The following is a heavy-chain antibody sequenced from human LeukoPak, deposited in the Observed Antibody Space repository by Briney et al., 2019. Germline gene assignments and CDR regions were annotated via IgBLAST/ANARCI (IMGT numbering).Heavy chain of an antibody. J-gene: IGHJ4*02. CDR2: IWHDGSAE. V-gene: IGHV3-33*06. CDR3: AKDSRGCWSGYFDN. Sequence: GRTLRLSCALSGFTLSSYGMHWARQAPGKGLEWVAVIWHDGSAEFYVDPAKGRFSISRDDSKNTLYLQMNSLRVEDTALYCCAKDSRGCWSGYFDNWGQGALVTVSS. D-gene: IGHD3-22*01. CDR1: GFTLSSYG.